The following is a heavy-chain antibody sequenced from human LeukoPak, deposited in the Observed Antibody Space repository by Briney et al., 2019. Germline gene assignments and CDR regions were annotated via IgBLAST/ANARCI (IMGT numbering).Heavy chain of an antibody. J-gene: IGHJ6*04. Sequence: GGSLRLSCAASGFTFSRFEMNWVRQAPGKGLEWISYIGSSRNTVYYADSVKGRFTISRDDAKNSLYLQMNILRAEDTAVYYCAELGITMIGGVWGKGTTVTISS. CDR1: GFTFSRFE. CDR3: AELGITMIGGV. V-gene: IGHV3-48*03. CDR2: IGSSRNTV. D-gene: IGHD3-10*02.